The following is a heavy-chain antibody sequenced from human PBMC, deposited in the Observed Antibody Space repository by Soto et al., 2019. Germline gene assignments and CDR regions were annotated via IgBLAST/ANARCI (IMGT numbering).Heavy chain of an antibody. V-gene: IGHV4-34*01. J-gene: IGHJ3*02. Sequence: SETLSLTCAIYNGSFSNYYWSWIRLTPGKGLEWVGDINHSGGANYNPSLKSRVSMSVDTSKNQFSLRLNSVTAADTAVYYCARPANNPTGNNDYFHDAFDIWGQGRMVTVSS. CDR1: NGSFSNYY. CDR3: ARPANNPTGNNDYFHDAFDI. CDR2: INHSGGA. D-gene: IGHD2-8*02.